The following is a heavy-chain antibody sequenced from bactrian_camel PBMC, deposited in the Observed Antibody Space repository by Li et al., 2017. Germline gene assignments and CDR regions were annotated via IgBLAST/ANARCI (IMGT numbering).Heavy chain of an antibody. J-gene: IGHJ6*01. CDR3: AARGPYCYTKLSVRDFTY. D-gene: IGHD2*01. V-gene: IGHV3S40*01. CDR1: APGYIYARFC. CDR2: INGDGDYT. Sequence: DVQLVESGGGSVQPGGSLRLSCVASAPGYIYARFCMGWFRQVPGKGLEWVSAINGDGDYTSDGDLVKGRLTISQDNAKNTVYLQMNSLKPEDTAMYYCAARGPYCYTKLSVRDFTYWGQGTQVTVS.